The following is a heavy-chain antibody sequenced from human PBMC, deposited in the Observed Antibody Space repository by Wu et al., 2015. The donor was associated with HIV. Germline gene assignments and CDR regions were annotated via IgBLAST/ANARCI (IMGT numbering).Heavy chain of an antibody. CDR1: GYTFTSYD. J-gene: IGHJ6*02. Sequence: QVQLVQSGAEVKKPGASVKVSCKAFGYTFTSYDIIWVRQATGQGLEWVGWMNPNSGNTGYAQKFQGRVTFTTDESKSTAYMELSSLRSEDTAVYYCARNTDSVATSLYSLGVWGQGTTVTVSS. D-gene: IGHD5-12*01. CDR3: ARNTDSVATSLYSLGV. CDR2: MNPNSGNT. V-gene: IGHV1-8*01.